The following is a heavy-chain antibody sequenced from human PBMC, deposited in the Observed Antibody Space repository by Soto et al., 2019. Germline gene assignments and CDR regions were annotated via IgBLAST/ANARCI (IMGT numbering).Heavy chain of an antibody. CDR1: GGSISSSNW. CDR2: IYHSGST. D-gene: IGHD6-13*01. Sequence: QVQLQESGPGLVKPSGTLSLTCAVSGGSISSSNWWSWVRQPPGKGLEWIGEIYHSGSTNYNPSLEGRVNISVDKSKNQFSRKLSSVTAADTAVYYCARGTAAAGTWGSANWFDPWGQGTLVTVSS. V-gene: IGHV4-4*02. CDR3: ARGTAAAGTWGSANWFDP. J-gene: IGHJ5*02.